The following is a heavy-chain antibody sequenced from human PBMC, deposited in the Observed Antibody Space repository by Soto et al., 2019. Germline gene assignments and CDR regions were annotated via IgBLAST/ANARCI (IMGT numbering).Heavy chain of an antibody. D-gene: IGHD2-15*01. J-gene: IGHJ6*03. Sequence: QVQIVQSAAEVKKPGASVKVSCKASGYTFTKYPIHWVRQAPGQRLEWMGWINAGDGNTRYSQRFQGRITVIRDTSASTAYMELSSLRSEETAVYFCARETSQELLAAHYMDVWGKGTTVIVSS. V-gene: IGHV1-3*01. CDR3: ARETSQELLAAHYMDV. CDR1: GYTFTKYP. CDR2: INAGDGNT.